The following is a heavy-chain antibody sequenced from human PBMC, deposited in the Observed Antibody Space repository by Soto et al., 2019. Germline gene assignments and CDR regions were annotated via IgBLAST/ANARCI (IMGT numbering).Heavy chain of an antibody. J-gene: IGHJ5*02. CDR3: ARDRRMVYAIYWFDP. CDR2: IKQDGSEK. CDR1: GFTFSSYW. Sequence: EVQLVESGGGLVQPGGSLRLSCAASGFTFSSYWMSWVRQAPGKGLEWVANIKQDGSEKYYVDSVKGRFTISRDNAKNSLYLQMHSLRAEDTAVYYCARDRRMVYAIYWFDPWGQGTLVTVSS. D-gene: IGHD2-8*01. V-gene: IGHV3-7*05.